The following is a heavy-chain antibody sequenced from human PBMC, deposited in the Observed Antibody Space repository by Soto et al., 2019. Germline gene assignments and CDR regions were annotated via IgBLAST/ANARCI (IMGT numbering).Heavy chain of an antibody. CDR2: IIPILGIA. D-gene: IGHD5-12*01. J-gene: IGHJ4*02. CDR3: ARTGSGYDSDY. CDR1: GGTFSSYT. V-gene: IGHV1-69*02. Sequence: QVQLVQSGAEVKKPGSSVKVSCKASGGTFSSYTISWVRQAPGQGLEWMGRIIPILGIANYAQKFQGKVTITADKSTSTAYMELSSLRSEDTAVYYGARTGSGYDSDYWGQGTLVTVSS.